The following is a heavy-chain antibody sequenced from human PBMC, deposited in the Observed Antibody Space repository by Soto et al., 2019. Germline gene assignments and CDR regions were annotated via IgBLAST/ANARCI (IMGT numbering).Heavy chain of an antibody. CDR1: GGSVISSNW. D-gene: IGHD2-2*02. J-gene: IGHJ6*02. CDR2: IYHSGST. V-gene: IGHV4-4*02. Sequence: SETLSLSSAVSGGSVISSNWWSCVRKPPGKGLEWIGEIYHSGSTNYNPSLKSRVTISVDKSKNQFSLKLSSVTAADTAVYYCARAYCSSTSCYTTYYGMDVWGQGTTVTVSS. CDR3: ARAYCSSTSCYTTYYGMDV.